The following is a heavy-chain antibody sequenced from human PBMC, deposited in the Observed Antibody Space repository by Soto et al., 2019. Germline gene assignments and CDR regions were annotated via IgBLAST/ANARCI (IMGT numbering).Heavy chain of an antibody. V-gene: IGHV3-23*01. Sequence: EVQLLESGGDLVQRGGSLRLSCAAPAFMFANFAMSWVRQAPRKGLEWVSAISGNGGTTHYPDSAKGGSTISRDGSKNTPYLQMTSLRAEETAVYYCARGFGRAAGSGLDSWCQGTLVTVSS. D-gene: IGHD6-13*01. CDR2: ISGNGGTT. CDR3: ARGFGRAAGSGLDS. J-gene: IGHJ4*02. CDR1: AFMFANFA.